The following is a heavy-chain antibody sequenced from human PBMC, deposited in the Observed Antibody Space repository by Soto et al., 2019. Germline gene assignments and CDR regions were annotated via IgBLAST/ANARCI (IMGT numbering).Heavy chain of an antibody. V-gene: IGHV4-34*01. J-gene: IGHJ6*02. CDR2: INHSRST. Sequence: QVQLQQWGAGLLKPSETLSLTCAVSGGSFSGYYWSWIRQPPGKGLAWIGAINHSRSTNYNPSLKRRVTIGVDTSNNQSSLEVRAVTAADTAVYYCARVHTIVSLGWYFGRDVWARGTTGTVSS. D-gene: IGHD3-3*01. CDR1: GGSFSGYY. CDR3: ARVHTIVSLGWYFGRDV.